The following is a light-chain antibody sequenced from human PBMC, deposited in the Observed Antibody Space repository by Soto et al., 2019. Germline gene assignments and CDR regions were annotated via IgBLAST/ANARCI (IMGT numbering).Light chain of an antibody. CDR2: KAS. V-gene: IGKV1-5*03. Sequence: DIQMTQSPSTLAASIGDRVTITCRASQSISNSLAWYQQKPGKAPNLLIYKASSLASGVPSRFSGSGSATYFTLTSTRRQPDEVAMYYCKQYRTYKMFGPGTKVEIK. J-gene: IGKJ1*01. CDR1: QSISNS. CDR3: KQYRTYKM.